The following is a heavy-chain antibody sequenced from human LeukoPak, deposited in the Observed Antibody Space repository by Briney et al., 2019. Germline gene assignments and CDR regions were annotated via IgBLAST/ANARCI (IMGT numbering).Heavy chain of an antibody. CDR2: ISAYNDNT. D-gene: IGHD2-21*01. CDR3: ARGFNLWLDALDY. J-gene: IGHJ4*02. Sequence: SVPESCLSSGCTFINYGISGVRPAPGQGRAGMGWISAYNDNTNYAQKLQGRVTMTTDTSTSTAYMELRSLRSDDTAVYYCARGFNLWLDALDYWGQGTLVTVSS. V-gene: IGHV1-18*01. CDR1: GCTFINYG.